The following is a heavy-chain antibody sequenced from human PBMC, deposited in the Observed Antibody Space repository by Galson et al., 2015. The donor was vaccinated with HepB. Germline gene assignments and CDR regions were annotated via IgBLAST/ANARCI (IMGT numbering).Heavy chain of an antibody. Sequence: SLRLSCAASGFTFSNYDMHWVRQAPGKGLEWVAVIWFDGNYKYYADSVKGRFTISRDNSKNTLYLQMSSLRAEDTAVYYCASGGLEGFDIWGQGTMVTVSS. J-gene: IGHJ3*02. CDR2: IWFDGNYK. CDR3: ASGGLEGFDI. D-gene: IGHD3-16*01. V-gene: IGHV3-33*01. CDR1: GFTFSNYD.